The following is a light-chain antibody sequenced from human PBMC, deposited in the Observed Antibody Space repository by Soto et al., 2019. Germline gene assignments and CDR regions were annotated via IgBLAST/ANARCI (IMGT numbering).Light chain of an antibody. Sequence: EIILTQSPGTLSLSPGERATLSCRASQSVSASYLAWYQQKPGQAPRLLIYGASSRATGIPDRFSGSGSRTDFTLTISRLEPEDFAVYSCQQYGSSYTFGQGTKLEIK. CDR3: QQYGSSYT. CDR2: GAS. J-gene: IGKJ2*01. V-gene: IGKV3-20*01. CDR1: QSVSASY.